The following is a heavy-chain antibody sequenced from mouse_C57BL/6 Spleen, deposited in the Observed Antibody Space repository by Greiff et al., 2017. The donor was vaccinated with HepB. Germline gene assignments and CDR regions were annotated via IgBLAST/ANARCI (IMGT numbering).Heavy chain of an antibody. J-gene: IGHJ4*01. CDR3: ARALLNAMDY. Sequence: QVQLQQSGAELARPGASVKLSCKASGCTFTSYGISWVKQRTGQGLEWIGEIYPRSGNTYYNEKFKGKATLTADKSSSTAYMELRSLTSEDSAVYFCARALLNAMDYWGQGTSVTVSS. CDR2: IYPRSGNT. D-gene: IGHD1-2*01. CDR1: GCTFTSYG. V-gene: IGHV1-81*01.